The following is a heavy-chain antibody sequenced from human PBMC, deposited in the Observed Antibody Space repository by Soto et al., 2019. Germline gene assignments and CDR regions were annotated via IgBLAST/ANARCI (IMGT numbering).Heavy chain of an antibody. J-gene: IGHJ4*02. D-gene: IGHD1-20*01. CDR1: GFTFSTIA. CDR3: ARDQTGITTTGGGRIDH. V-gene: IGHV3-30-3*01. CDR2: VSFDGTNK. Sequence: QVQLVESGGGVVRPGRSLRLSCAASGFTFSTIAMHWVPQAPAKGRECVAIVSFDGTNKYYEDSVKGRFTISRDNSKNTLYLQMSGLTPEDTAVYYCARDQTGITTTGGGRIDHWGQGTLVTVSS.